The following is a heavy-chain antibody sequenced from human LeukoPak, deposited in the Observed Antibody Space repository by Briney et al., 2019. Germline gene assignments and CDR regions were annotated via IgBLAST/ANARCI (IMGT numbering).Heavy chain of an antibody. V-gene: IGHV5-51*01. J-gene: IGHJ4*02. D-gene: IGHD3-22*01. Sequence: GESLKISCKGSGYIFSSYWIGWARQMPGKGLERMGIIYPGGSDTRYSPPFQGQVTISADKSISTAYVQWNSLRASDTAMYYCARHQYYYDTRAYYIDYWGQGTLVTVSS. CDR3: ARHQYYYDTRAYYIDY. CDR2: IYPGGSDT. CDR1: GYIFSSYW.